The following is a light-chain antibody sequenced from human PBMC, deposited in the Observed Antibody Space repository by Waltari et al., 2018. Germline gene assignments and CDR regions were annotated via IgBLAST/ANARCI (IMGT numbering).Light chain of an antibody. CDR1: NLGSKS. Sequence: SYVVTQPPSVSVAPGKTARITCGGNNLGSKSLHWYQQKPGQAPVLVIYYDSDRPSGIPERFSGSNSGNPATLTITRVEAGDEADYYCQVWLSSSDHPVFGGGTKLTVL. CDR3: QVWLSSSDHPV. CDR2: YDS. V-gene: IGLV3-21*04. J-gene: IGLJ2*01.